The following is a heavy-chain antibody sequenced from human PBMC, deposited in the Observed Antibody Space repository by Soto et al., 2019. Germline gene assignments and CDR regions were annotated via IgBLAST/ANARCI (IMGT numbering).Heavy chain of an antibody. V-gene: IGHV4-59*01. Sequence: PSETLSLTCTVSGGSISSYYWSWIRQPPGKGLEWIGYIYYSGSTNYNPSLKSRVTISVDTSKNQFSLKLSSVTAADTAVYYCARFGLRKSLSWFDPWGQGTLVTVSS. CDR1: GGSISSYY. CDR3: ARFGLRKSLSWFDP. CDR2: IYYSGST. D-gene: IGHD4-17*01. J-gene: IGHJ5*02.